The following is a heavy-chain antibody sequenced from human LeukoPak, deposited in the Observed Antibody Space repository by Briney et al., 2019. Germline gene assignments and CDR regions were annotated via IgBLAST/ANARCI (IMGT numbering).Heavy chain of an antibody. Sequence: SETLSLTCTVSGGSIRNSNYYWGWIRQPPGKGLEWIGSVFYDGSSDYSPSLKSRVTISVDTSKNQFSLKLSSVTAADTAVYYCARKGVRVVAAIGYWGQGTLVTVSS. D-gene: IGHD2-15*01. CDR3: ARKGVRVVAAIGY. CDR1: GGSIRNSNYY. CDR2: VFYDGSS. V-gene: IGHV4-39*07. J-gene: IGHJ4*02.